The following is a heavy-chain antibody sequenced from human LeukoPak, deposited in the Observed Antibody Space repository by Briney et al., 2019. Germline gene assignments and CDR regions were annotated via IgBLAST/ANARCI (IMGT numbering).Heavy chain of an antibody. CDR1: GGSISSTTYY. D-gene: IGHD3-9*01. V-gene: IGHV4-39*07. CDR3: ARRNVLRYFYYYYMDV. CDR2: IYYSGST. J-gene: IGHJ6*03. Sequence: SETLSLTCTVSGGSISSTTYYWGWIRQPPGKGLEWIGSIYYSGSTYYSPSLKSRVTISVNTSKKQFSLKLSSVTAADTAVYYCARRNVLRYFYYYYMDVWGKGTTVTVSS.